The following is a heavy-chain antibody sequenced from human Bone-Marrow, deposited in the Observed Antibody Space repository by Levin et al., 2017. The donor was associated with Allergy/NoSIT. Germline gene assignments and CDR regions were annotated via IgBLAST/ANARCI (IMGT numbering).Heavy chain of an antibody. J-gene: IGHJ4*02. D-gene: IGHD2-2*01. V-gene: IGHV3-7*01. CDR1: GHTFSTYW. CDR2: IKEDGSEK. Sequence: SCAASGHTFSTYWMTWLRQAPGKGLEWVANIKEDGSEKYYVDSVKGRFTISRDNAKSSLYLQMNSLRGEDTAVYYCAKYSARYCGSASCPSAGAFDYWGQGTLVTVSS. CDR3: AKYSARYCGSASCPSAGAFDY.